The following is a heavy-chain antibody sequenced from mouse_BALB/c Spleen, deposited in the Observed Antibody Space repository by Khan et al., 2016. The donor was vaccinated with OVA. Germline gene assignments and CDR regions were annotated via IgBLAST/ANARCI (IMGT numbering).Heavy chain of an antibody. V-gene: IGHV9-3-1*01. CDR1: GYTLTDYG. J-gene: IGHJ3*01. D-gene: IGHD2-1*01. CDR2: INTYTGEP. Sequence: QIQLVQSGPELKKPGETVKISCKASGYTLTDYGLNWVKQAPGKGLKWMGWINTYTGEPTSADDFKGRFAFSLETSASTAYLQVSNLKNEDTATFFCARSDGNYKFTYWGQGTLVTVSA. CDR3: ARSDGNYKFTY.